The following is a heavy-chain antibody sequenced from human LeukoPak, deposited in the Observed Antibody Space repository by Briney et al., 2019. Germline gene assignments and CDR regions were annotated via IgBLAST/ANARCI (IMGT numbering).Heavy chain of an antibody. V-gene: IGHV1-69*13. D-gene: IGHD3-22*01. J-gene: IGHJ4*02. Sequence: SVKVSCKASGGTFSSYAISWVRQAPGQGLEWMGGIIPIFGTANYAQKFQGRVTITADESTSTAYMELSSLRSEDTAVYYCAREMTYYDSSGYYYAQYYFDYWGQGTLVTVSS. CDR3: AREMTYYDSSGYYYAQYYFDY. CDR2: IIPIFGTA. CDR1: GGTFSSYA.